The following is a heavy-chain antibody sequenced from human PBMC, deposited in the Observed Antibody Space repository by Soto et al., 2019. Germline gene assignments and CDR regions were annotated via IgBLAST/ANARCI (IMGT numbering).Heavy chain of an antibody. D-gene: IGHD2-2*01. CDR1: GYTFPSYG. V-gene: IGHV1-18*01. Sequence: GASVKVSCKASGYTFPSYGISWVRQAPGQGLEWMGWISAYNGNTNYAQKLQGRVTMTTDTSTSTAYMELRSLRSDDTAVYYCARDLVPAAISGWFDPWGQGTLVTVSS. CDR2: ISAYNGNT. CDR3: ARDLVPAAISGWFDP. J-gene: IGHJ5*02.